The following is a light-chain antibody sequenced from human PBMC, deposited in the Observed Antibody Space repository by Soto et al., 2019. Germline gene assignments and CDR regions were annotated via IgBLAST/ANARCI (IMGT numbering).Light chain of an antibody. Sequence: ALPQPASVSGSPGQSITISCTGTSSDVGLYDYVSWYQQHPGKAPQLMIYAVSNRPSGVSNRFSASKSGNTASLFISGLQAEDEADYYCSSYTSDSSYVFGSGTKVTVL. V-gene: IGLV2-14*01. CDR1: SSDVGLYDY. CDR3: SSYTSDSSYV. J-gene: IGLJ1*01. CDR2: AVS.